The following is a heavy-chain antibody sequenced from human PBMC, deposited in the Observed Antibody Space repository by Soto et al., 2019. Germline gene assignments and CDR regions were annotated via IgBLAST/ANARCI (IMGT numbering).Heavy chain of an antibody. CDR3: AKDRGGVWFHFDYGMDV. D-gene: IGHD3-10*01. Sequence: LRLSCAASGFTFSSYAMSWVRQAPGKGLEWVSAISGSGGSTYYADSVKGRFTISRDNSKNTLYLQMNSLRAEDTAVYYCAKDRGGVWFHFDYGMDVWGQGTTVTVSS. V-gene: IGHV3-23*01. CDR2: ISGSGGST. CDR1: GFTFSSYA. J-gene: IGHJ6*02.